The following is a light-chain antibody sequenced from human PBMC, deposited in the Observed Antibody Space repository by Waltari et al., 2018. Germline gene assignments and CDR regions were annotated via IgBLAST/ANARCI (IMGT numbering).Light chain of an antibody. CDR2: AAS. Sequence: DIQMTQSPSSLSTSVGDRVTITGRASQSSRTSLNWYQHKPGKAPKLLIYAASSLQSGVPSRCSGSGSGTDFTLTIISLQPEDCAAYYCQQSYSTPRTFGQGTKVEIK. V-gene: IGKV1-39*01. CDR1: QSSRTS. J-gene: IGKJ1*01. CDR3: QQSYSTPRT.